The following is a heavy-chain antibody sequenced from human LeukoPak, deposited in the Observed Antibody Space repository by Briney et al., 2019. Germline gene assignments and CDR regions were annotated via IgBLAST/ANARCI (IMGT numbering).Heavy chain of an antibody. D-gene: IGHD3-10*01. CDR3: ARAASITMVRGVINGFGY. J-gene: IGHJ4*02. V-gene: IGHV1-8*01. CDR1: GYTFTSYD. CDR2: MNPNSGNT. Sequence: ASVKVSCKASGYTFTSYDINWVRQATGQGLEWMAWMNPNSGNTGYAQKFQGRVTMTRNTSISTAYMELSSLRSEDTAVYYCARAASITMVRGVINGFGYWGQGTLVTVSS.